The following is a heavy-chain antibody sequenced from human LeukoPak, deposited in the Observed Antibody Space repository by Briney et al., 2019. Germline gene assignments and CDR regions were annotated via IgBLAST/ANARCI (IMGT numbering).Heavy chain of an antibody. V-gene: IGHV3-23*01. CDR2: ISGSGGRT. J-gene: IGHJ3*02. Sequence: GGSLRLSCAASGFTFSRYGMSWVRQAPGKGLEWVSAISGSGGRTYYADSVKGRFTISRDNAKNSLYLQMNSLRAEDTAVYYCARDRGAFDIWGQGTMVTVSS. CDR1: GFTFSRYG. CDR3: ARDRGAFDI. D-gene: IGHD1-26*01.